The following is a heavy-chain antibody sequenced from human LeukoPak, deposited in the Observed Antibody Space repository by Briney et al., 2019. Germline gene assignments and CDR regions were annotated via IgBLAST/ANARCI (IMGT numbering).Heavy chain of an antibody. CDR3: AKGLYYDNQPTMHRPCIPFGSNFDY. CDR1: GFTFSSYA. V-gene: IGHV3-23*01. J-gene: IGHJ4*02. D-gene: IGHD3-9*01. CDR2: ISGSGGST. Sequence: GGSLRLSCAASGFTFSSYAMSWVRQAPGKGLEWVSAISGSGGSTYYADSVKGRFTISRDNSKNTLYLQMNSLRAEDTAVYYCAKGLYYDNQPTMHRPCIPFGSNFDYWGQGTLVTVSS.